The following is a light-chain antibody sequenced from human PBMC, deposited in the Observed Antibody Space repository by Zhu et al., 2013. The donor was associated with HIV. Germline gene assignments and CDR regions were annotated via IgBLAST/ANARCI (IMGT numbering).Light chain of an antibody. CDR1: QDISTD. Sequence: IQMTQSPSSFSASTGDRVNITCRASQDISTDLAWYQQRPGKAPKLLIYAASTLQSGVPSRFSGSGSGTDFTLTISSLQPEDAATYYCQHYSLFSNTFGPGTKLEIK. CDR2: AAS. CDR3: QHYSLFSNT. J-gene: IGKJ2*01. V-gene: IGKV1-8*01.